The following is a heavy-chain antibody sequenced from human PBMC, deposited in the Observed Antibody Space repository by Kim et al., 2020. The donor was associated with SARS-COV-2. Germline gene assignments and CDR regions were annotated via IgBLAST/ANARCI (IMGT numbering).Heavy chain of an antibody. J-gene: IGHJ4*02. D-gene: IGHD4-17*01. V-gene: IGHV1-24*01. CDR3: ATDRTYGDYPSYFDY. Sequence: ASVKVSCKVSGYTLTELSMHWVRQAPGKGLEWMGGFDPEDGETIYAQKFQGRVTMTEDTSTDTAYMDLSSLRSEDTAVYYCATDRTYGDYPSYFDYWGQGTLVTVSS. CDR2: FDPEDGET. CDR1: GYTLTELS.